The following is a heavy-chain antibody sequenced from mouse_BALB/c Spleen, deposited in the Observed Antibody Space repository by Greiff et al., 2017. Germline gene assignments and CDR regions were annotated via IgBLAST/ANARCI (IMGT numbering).Heavy chain of an antibody. J-gene: IGHJ2*01. D-gene: IGHD1-1*01. CDR2: IDPANGNT. CDR1: GFNIKDTY. Sequence: EVQRVESGAELVKPGASVKLSCTASGFNIKDTYMHWVKQRPEQGLEWIGRIDPANGNTKYDPKFQGKATITADTSSNTAYLQLSSLTSEDTAVYYCARVTTVAYFDYWGQGTTLTVSS. CDR3: ARVTTVAYFDY. V-gene: IGHV14-3*02.